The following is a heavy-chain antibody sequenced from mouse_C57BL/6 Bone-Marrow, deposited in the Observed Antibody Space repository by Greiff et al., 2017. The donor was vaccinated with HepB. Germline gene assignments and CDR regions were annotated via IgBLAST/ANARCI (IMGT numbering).Heavy chain of an antibody. Sequence: QVQLKQPGAELVMPGASVKLSCKASGYTFTSYWMHWVKQRPGQGLEWIGEIDPSDSYTNYNQKFKGKSTLTVDKSSSTAYMQLSSLTSEDSAVYYCARGGSSYVGYFDYWGQGTTLTVSS. V-gene: IGHV1-69*01. CDR2: IDPSDSYT. CDR1: GYTFTSYW. D-gene: IGHD1-1*01. J-gene: IGHJ2*01. CDR3: ARGGSSYVGYFDY.